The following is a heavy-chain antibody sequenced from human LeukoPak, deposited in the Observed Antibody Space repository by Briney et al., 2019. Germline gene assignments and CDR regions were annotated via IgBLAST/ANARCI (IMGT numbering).Heavy chain of an antibody. CDR2: IYYSGST. V-gene: IGHV4-59*01. D-gene: IGHD2-2*02. CDR3: ARVVVVPAAIQTPWYFDL. J-gene: IGHJ2*01. CDR1: GGSISSYY. Sequence: PSETLSLTCTVSGGSISSYYWSWIRQPPGKGVEWIGYIYYSGSTNYNPSLKSRVTISVDTSKNQFSLKLSSVTAADTAVYYCARVVVVPAAIQTPWYFDLWGRGTLVTVSS.